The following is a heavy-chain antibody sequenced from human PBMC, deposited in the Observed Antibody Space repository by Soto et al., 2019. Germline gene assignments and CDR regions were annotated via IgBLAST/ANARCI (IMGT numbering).Heavy chain of an antibody. V-gene: IGHV3-48*02. CDR2: ISGSGGTI. Sequence: GGSLRLSCAASGFTLSSYSMHWVRQAPGGGLEWVSYISGSGGTIYYADSVKGRFTISRDNAKNSLSVQMNSLRDEDTAVYFCARETGLRSSGWSYYFDFWGQGTRVTVSS. CDR3: ARETGLRSSGWSYYFDF. J-gene: IGHJ4*02. D-gene: IGHD6-19*01. CDR1: GFTLSSYS.